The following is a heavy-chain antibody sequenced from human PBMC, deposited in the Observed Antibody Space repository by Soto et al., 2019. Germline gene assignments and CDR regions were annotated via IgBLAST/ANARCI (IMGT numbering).Heavy chain of an antibody. J-gene: IGHJ6*01. Sequence: QVHLLLQSGAEVKKPGSSVKVSCKASGGTPSNSAISWVRQAPGQGLEWMGGIIPVFGLVKYAQNFQGRVTSPADESTNTAYKELSRLRPADTAVYYCAGGGVLVVGSRASYGRDVWGQGPTVTVSS. D-gene: IGHD3-16*01. CDR2: IIPVFGLV. CDR3: AGGGVLVVGSRASYGRDV. V-gene: IGHV1-69*01. CDR1: GGTPSNSA.